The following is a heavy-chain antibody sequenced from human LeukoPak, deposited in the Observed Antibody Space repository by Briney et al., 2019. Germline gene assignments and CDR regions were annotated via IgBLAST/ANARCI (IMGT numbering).Heavy chain of an antibody. Sequence: GGSLRLSCAASGFTFNNYWMTWVRQVPGKGLEWVANIEQDGTEKYYVDSVKGRFTISRDNAKNSHYLQMNSLRAEDTAVYYCARGDSSGWVKQFDSWGQGTLVIVSS. J-gene: IGHJ4*02. D-gene: IGHD3-22*01. CDR2: IEQDGTEK. CDR3: ARGDSSGWVKQFDS. CDR1: GFTFNNYW. V-gene: IGHV3-7*01.